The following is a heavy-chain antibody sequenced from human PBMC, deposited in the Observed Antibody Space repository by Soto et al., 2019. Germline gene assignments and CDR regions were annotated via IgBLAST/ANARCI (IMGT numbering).Heavy chain of an antibody. CDR3: ARDRGRSYYDFWSGTLNCFDP. D-gene: IGHD3-3*01. J-gene: IGHJ5*02. V-gene: IGHV4-31*03. Sequence: SETLSLTCTVSGGSISSGGYYWSWIRQHPGKGLEWIGYIYYSGSTYYNPSLKSRVNISVDTSKNQFSLKLSSVTAADTAVYYCARDRGRSYYDFWSGTLNCFDPWGQGTLVTVSS. CDR1: GGSISSGGYY. CDR2: IYYSGST.